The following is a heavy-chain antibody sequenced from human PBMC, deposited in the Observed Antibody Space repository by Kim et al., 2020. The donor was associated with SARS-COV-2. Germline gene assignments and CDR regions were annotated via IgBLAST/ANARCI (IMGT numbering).Heavy chain of an antibody. CDR3: ASGASGYYYYAMDV. V-gene: IGHV4-39*01. CDR2: IYYSGST. CDR1: GGSISSSGFY. J-gene: IGHJ6*02. D-gene: IGHD1-1*01. Sequence: SETLSLTCNVSGGSISSSGFYWGWIRQPPGKELEWIGNIYYSGSTDYNPSLKSRVTISVDTSESHFSLRLSSVTAADTAVYYCASGASGYYYYAMDVWG.